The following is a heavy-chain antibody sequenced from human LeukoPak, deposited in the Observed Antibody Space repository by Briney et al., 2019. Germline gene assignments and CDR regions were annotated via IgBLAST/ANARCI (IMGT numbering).Heavy chain of an antibody. J-gene: IGHJ4*02. CDR1: GYTFTGYY. D-gene: IGHD4-17*01. V-gene: IGHV1-2*02. Sequence: VASVKVSCKASGYTFTGYYMHWVRQAPGQGLEWMGWINPNSGGTNYAQKFQGRVTVTRDTSISTAYMELSRLRSDDTAVYYCAREMTTVTTLGYWGQGTLVTVSS. CDR2: INPNSGGT. CDR3: AREMTTVTTLGY.